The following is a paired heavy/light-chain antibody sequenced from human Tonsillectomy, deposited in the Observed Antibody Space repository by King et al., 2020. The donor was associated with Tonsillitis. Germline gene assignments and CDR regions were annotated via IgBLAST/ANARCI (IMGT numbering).Light chain of an antibody. CDR2: GAS. V-gene: IGKV3-15*01. Sequence: EIVLTQSPATLSVSPGESATLSCRATQSVRSNLAWYQWKPGQAPRLLIYGASIRATDIPARFSGSGSGTEFTLTISSLQSEDFAVYFCQQYNNWPRTFGQGTKMEIK. CDR1: QSVRSN. J-gene: IGKJ1*01. CDR3: QQYNNWPRT.
Heavy chain of an antibody. CDR3: ARATAVAGLDWALFDS. CDR2: IIPVFGSP. Sequence: QVQFMQSGAEVKEPGSSMRVSCKASGDSFSTTAISWVRQAPGQGLEWMGGIIPVFGSPIYAKKFQGRVMIIADESTSTAHMDLSSLRFDDTAVYYCARATAVAGLDWALFDSWGQGTLVTVSS. V-gene: IGHV1-69*01. CDR1: GDSFSTTA. D-gene: IGHD6-19*01. J-gene: IGHJ4*02.